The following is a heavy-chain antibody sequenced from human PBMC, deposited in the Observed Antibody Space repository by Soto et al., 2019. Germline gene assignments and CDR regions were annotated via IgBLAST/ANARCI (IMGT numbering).Heavy chain of an antibody. CDR2: IYPGDSDT. CDR1: GYSFIDYW. J-gene: IGHJ6*02. D-gene: IGHD3-9*01. CDR3: ARLGFVYDISTPYYNVLHCYVVDV. Sequence: GESRKISCKGSGYSFIDYWIGWGRQVPGKGLEWMGVIYPGDSDTRYSPSFQGHVTISADKFISTAYLQGSTLKASDTSKYYLARLGFVYDISTPYYNVLHCYVVDVSGQGTSVTVS. V-gene: IGHV5-51*01.